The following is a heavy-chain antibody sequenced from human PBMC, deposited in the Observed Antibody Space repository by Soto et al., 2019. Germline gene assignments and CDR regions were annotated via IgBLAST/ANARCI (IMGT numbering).Heavy chain of an antibody. Sequence: QVQLQQWGAGLLKPSETLSLTCAVYGGSFSGYYWSWIRQPPGKGLEWIGEINHSGSTNYNPSLKSRVTISVDTSKNQFSLTLSSVTAADTAVYYCARSGYYGSGSYYPRNWFDPWGQGTLVTVSS. V-gene: IGHV4-34*01. CDR2: INHSGST. CDR1: GGSFSGYY. J-gene: IGHJ5*02. D-gene: IGHD3-10*01. CDR3: ARSGYYGSGSYYPRNWFDP.